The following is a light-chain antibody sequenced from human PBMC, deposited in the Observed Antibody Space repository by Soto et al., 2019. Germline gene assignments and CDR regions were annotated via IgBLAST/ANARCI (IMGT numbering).Light chain of an antibody. J-gene: IGLJ3*02. CDR3: SSYISSSTLV. Sequence: QSALTQPASVSGSPGQSITISCTGTTSDVGAYNYVSWYQQHPGKAPQLMIYDVTNRPSGVSNRFSGSKSGNTASLTISGLQAEGEADYYCSSYISSSTLVFGGGTKVTVL. CDR2: DVT. V-gene: IGLV2-14*03. CDR1: TSDVGAYNY.